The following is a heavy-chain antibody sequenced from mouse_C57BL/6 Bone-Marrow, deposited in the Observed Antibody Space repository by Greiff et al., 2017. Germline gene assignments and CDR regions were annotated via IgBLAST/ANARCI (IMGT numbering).Heavy chain of an antibody. CDR3: AREEATVEDFDV. CDR2: INPNNGGT. D-gene: IGHD1-1*01. V-gene: IGHV1-22*01. CDR1: GYTFTDYN. Sequence: EVQLQQSGPELVKPGASVKMSCKASGYTFTDYNMHWVKQSHGKSLEWIGYINPNNGGTSYNQKFKGKATLTVNKSSSTAYMELRSLTSEDSAVYYCAREEATVEDFDVWGTGTTVTVSS. J-gene: IGHJ1*03.